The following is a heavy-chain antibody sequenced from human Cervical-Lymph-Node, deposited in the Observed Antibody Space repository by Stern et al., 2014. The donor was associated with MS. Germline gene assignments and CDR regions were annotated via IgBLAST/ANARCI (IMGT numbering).Heavy chain of an antibody. CDR2: VYYNGTT. J-gene: IGHJ4*02. Sequence: QLQLQESGPGLVKPSETLSLTCTISGGSIRTFSLSWIRQPPGRGLEWIGCVYYNGTTTHNPSIKSPVTMSVDTSKSQLSLRLHSVTAADTAVYYCARHSVGVKDFDSWGQGTLVTVSS. V-gene: IGHV4-59*01. CDR1: GGSIRTFS. CDR3: ARHSVGVKDFDS. D-gene: IGHD4-23*01.